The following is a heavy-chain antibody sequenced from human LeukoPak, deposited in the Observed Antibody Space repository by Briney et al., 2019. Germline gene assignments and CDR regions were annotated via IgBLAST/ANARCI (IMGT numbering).Heavy chain of an antibody. V-gene: IGHV4-34*01. D-gene: IGHD6-13*01. CDR1: GGSFSGYY. Sequence: SETLSLTCAVYGGSFSGYYWSWIRQPPGKGLEWIGEINHSGSTNYNPSLKSRVTISVDTSKKQFSLKLSSVTAADTAVYYGARAMAAGPAWFDPWGQGTLVTVSS. CDR2: INHSGST. CDR3: ARAMAAGPAWFDP. J-gene: IGHJ5*02.